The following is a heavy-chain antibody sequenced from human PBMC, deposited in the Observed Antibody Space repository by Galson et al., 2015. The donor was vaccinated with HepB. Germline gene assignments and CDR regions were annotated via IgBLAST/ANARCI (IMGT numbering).Heavy chain of an antibody. Sequence: SLRLSCAASGFTFSSYWMSWFRQAPGKGLEWVANINRDGREKNYVGSLKGRFTISRDNARNSLYLQMNSLRAEDTAMYYCARGEYSGTWGRGTLVTASS. CDR3: ARGEYSGT. V-gene: IGHV3-7*03. CDR2: INRDGREK. D-gene: IGHD2/OR15-2a*01. CDR1: GFTFSSYW. J-gene: IGHJ5*02.